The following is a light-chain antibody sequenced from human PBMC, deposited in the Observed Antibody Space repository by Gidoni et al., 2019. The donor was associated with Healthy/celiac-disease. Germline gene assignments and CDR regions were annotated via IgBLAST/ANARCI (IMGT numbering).Light chain of an antibody. CDR3: QQRSNWPPYT. J-gene: IGKJ2*01. CDR2: DAS. V-gene: IGKV3-11*01. Sequence: ELVFTQSPAHLSLSPGERATLSCRASQSVSSYLAWYQQKPGQAPRLLIYDASNRATGIPARFSGSGAGTDVTLTISSLEPEDFAVYYCQQRSNWPPYTFGQGTKLEIK. CDR1: QSVSSY.